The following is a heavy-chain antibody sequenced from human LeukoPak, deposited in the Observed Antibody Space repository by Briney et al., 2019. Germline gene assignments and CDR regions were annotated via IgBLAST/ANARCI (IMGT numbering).Heavy chain of an antibody. Sequence: GRSLRLSCAASGFTFDDYAMHWVRQAPGKGLEWVSGISWNSGSIGYADSVKGRFTIPRDNAKNSLYLQMNSLRAEDTALYYCAKGLGIVVVPAAMAFDPWGQGTLVTVSS. CDR1: GFTFDDYA. V-gene: IGHV3-9*01. CDR3: AKGLGIVVVPAAMAFDP. D-gene: IGHD2-2*01. J-gene: IGHJ5*02. CDR2: ISWNSGSI.